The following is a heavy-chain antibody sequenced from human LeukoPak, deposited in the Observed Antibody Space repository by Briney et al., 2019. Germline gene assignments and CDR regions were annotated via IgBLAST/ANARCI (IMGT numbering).Heavy chain of an antibody. CDR1: GFTVHSNY. J-gene: IGHJ6*03. D-gene: IGHD5-18*01. V-gene: IGHV3-11*04. CDR3: ARGPPGYSYGYYYYMDV. Sequence: GGSLRLSCAASGFTVHSNYMSWIRQAPGKGLEWVSYISSSGSTIYYADSVKGRFTISRDSAKNSLYLQMNSLRAEDTAVYYCARGPPGYSYGYYYYMDVWGKGTTVTVSS. CDR2: ISSSGSTI.